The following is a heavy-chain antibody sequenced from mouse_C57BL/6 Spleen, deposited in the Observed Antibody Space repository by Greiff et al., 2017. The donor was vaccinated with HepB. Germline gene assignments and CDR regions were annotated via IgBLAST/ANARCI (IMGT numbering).Heavy chain of an antibody. J-gene: IGHJ2*01. V-gene: IGHV1-52*01. Sequence: QVQLQQPGAELVRPGSSVKLSCKASGYTFTSYWMHWVKQRPIQGLEWIGNIDPSDSETHYNQKFKDKATLTVDKSSSTAYMQLSSLTSEDSAVYYCARRNWDGFYFDYWGQGTTLTVSS. CDR2: IDPSDSET. D-gene: IGHD4-1*01. CDR3: ARRNWDGFYFDY. CDR1: GYTFTSYW.